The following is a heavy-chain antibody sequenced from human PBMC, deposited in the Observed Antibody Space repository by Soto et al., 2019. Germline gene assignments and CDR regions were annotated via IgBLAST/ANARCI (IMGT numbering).Heavy chain of an antibody. CDR3: AKGHVITFGGEAFDI. Sequence: PGGSLILSCAASGFTFSSYAMSWVRQAPGKGLEWVSAISGSGGSTYYADSVKGRFTISRDNSKNTLYLQMNSLRAEDTAVYYCAKGHVITFGGEAFDIWGQGTMVTVSS. J-gene: IGHJ3*02. CDR2: ISGSGGST. D-gene: IGHD3-16*01. CDR1: GFTFSSYA. V-gene: IGHV3-23*01.